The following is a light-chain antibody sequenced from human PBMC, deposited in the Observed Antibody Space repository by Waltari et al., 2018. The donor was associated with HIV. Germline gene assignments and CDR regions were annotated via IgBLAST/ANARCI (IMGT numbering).Light chain of an antibody. CDR3: ASWDDSLGGRWV. V-gene: IGLV1-47*01. Sequence: QSVLTQPPSTSGTPGQTVTISCSGTRSDIGTNYVYWYQQVPGRAPKLLIYRNIQRPSGVPARFSGSKSGTSASLAISGLRSEDEAHYHCASWDDSLGGRWVFGGGTKLTVL. J-gene: IGLJ3*02. CDR1: RSDIGTNY. CDR2: RNI.